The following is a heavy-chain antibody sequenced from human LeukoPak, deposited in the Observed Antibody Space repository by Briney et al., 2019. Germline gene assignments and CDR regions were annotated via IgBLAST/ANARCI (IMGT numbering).Heavy chain of an antibody. CDR2: IYDSGST. CDR1: GGSISSGGYY. Sequence: SQTLSLTCTVSGGSISSGGYYWSWIRQHPGKGLEWIGYIYDSGSTNYNPSLKSRVTISVDTSKNQFSLKPSSVTAADTAVYYCARVGGTNYYYYGMDVWGQGTTVTVSS. CDR3: ARVGGTNYYYYGMDV. V-gene: IGHV4-61*08. D-gene: IGHD1-1*01. J-gene: IGHJ6*02.